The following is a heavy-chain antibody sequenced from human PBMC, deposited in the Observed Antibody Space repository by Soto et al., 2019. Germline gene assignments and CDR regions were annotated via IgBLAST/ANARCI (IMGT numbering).Heavy chain of an antibody. CDR3: ARRGYSSSWYYYYYYGMDV. D-gene: IGHD6-13*01. V-gene: IGHV1-8*01. CDR1: GYTFTSYD. CDR2: MNPNSGNT. Sequence: QVQLVQSRAEVKKPGASEKVSCKASGYTFTSYDINWVRQATGQGLEWMGWMNPNSGNTGYAQKFQGRVTMTRNTSISTAYMELSSLRSEDTAVYYCARRGYSSSWYYYYYYGMDVWGQGTTVTVSS. J-gene: IGHJ6*02.